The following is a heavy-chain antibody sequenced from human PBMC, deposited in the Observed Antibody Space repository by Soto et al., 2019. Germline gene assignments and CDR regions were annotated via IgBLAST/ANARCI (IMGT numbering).Heavy chain of an antibody. CDR1: GFTFSNAW. J-gene: IGHJ4*02. CDR2: IKSKTDGGTT. V-gene: IGHV3-15*01. D-gene: IGHD2-2*01. Sequence: GGSLRLSCAASGFTFSNAWMSWVRQAPGKGLEWVGRIKSKTDGGTTDYAAPVKGRFTISRDDSKNTLYLQMNSLKTENTAVYYCTTGMADIVVVPAAMDPDYNDYWGQGTLVTVSS. CDR3: TTGMADIVVVPAAMDPDYNDY.